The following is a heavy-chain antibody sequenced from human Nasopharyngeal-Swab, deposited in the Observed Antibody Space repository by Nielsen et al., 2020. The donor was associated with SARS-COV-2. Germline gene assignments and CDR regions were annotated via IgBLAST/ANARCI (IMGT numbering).Heavy chain of an antibody. D-gene: IGHD4-17*01. CDR2: INHSGST. V-gene: IGHV4-34*01. J-gene: IGHJ4*02. Sequence: SETLSLTCAVSGGSFSGYYWSWIRQPPGKGLEWIGEINHSGSTNYNPPLKSRVTISVDTSKNQFSLKLSSVTAADTAVYYCARGNGAFDYWGQGTLVTVSS. CDR1: GGSFSGYY. CDR3: ARGNGAFDY.